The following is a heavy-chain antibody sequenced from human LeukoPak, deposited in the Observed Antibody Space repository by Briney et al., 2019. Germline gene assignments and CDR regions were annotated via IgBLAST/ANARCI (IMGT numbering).Heavy chain of an antibody. V-gene: IGHV4-39*07. CDR3: ARAILTYYYDSSGLYFDY. CDR1: GCSISSSSYY. J-gene: IGHJ4*02. Sequence: SETLSLTCTVSGCSISSSSYYWGWIRQPPGKGLEWIGSIYYSGSTYYNPSLKSRVTISVDTSKNQFSLRLSSVTAADTAVYYCARAILTYYYDSSGLYFDYWGQGTLVTVSS. D-gene: IGHD3-22*01. CDR2: IYYSGST.